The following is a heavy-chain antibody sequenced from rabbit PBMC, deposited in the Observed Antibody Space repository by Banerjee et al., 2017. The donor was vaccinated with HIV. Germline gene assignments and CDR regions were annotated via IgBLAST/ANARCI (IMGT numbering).Heavy chain of an antibody. J-gene: IGHJ3*01. CDR1: GFDFSGYY. CDR3: ARVIWDYDDDGDGGTRLDL. CDR2: IYAGKGST. Sequence: QLKETGGGLVQPGGSLTLSCKASGFDFSGYYMSWVRQAPGKGLEWIGIIYAGKGSTDYASWVNGRFTISSDNAQNTVDLQMNRLTAADTATYFCARVIWDYDDDGDGGTRLDLWGPGTLVTVS. D-gene: IGHD2-1*01. V-gene: IGHV1S7*01.